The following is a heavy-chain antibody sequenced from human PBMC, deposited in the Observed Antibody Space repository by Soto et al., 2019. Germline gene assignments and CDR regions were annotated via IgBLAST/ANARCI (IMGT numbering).Heavy chain of an antibody. J-gene: IGHJ6*02. D-gene: IGHD3-3*01. CDR1: GGTFSSYA. CDR2: ISPSFGTA. CDR3: ARDRGTTFGVVEYVESHYYHGMDV. V-gene: IGHV1-69*12. Sequence: QVQLVQSGAEVKKPGSSVKVSCKASGGTFSSYAISWVRQAPGQGLEWMGGISPSFGTADYAQKFQGRLTITAGESTNTAYMDLSSLRSEDTAVYYCARDRGTTFGVVEYVESHYYHGMDVWGQGTTVTVSS.